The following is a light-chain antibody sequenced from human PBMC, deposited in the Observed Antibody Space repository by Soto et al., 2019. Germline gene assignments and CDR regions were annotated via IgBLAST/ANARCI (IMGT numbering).Light chain of an antibody. CDR2: DAS. Sequence: DIQMTQSPSTLSASVGDRVTITCRASQSISSWLAWYQQKPGKAPKLLIYDASSLESGVPSRFSGSGSDTEFSLTINTLQPYDFATYPCQQYNRYSLTFGGGTKVEIK. J-gene: IGKJ4*01. CDR3: QQYNRYSLT. CDR1: QSISSW. V-gene: IGKV1-5*01.